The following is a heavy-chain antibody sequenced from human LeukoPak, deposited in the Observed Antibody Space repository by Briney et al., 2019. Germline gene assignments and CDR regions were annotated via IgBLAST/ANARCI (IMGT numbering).Heavy chain of an antibody. CDR1: GFTFSSYA. V-gene: IGHV3-30-3*01. Sequence: GGSLRLSCAASGFTFSSYAMHWVRQAPGKGLEWVAVISYDGSNKYYADSVKSRFTISRDNSKNTLYLQMNSLRAEDMAVYYCARESLLRGIVGATVSWFDPWGQGTLVTVSS. J-gene: IGHJ5*02. CDR3: ARESLLRGIVGATVSWFDP. D-gene: IGHD1-26*01. CDR2: ISYDGSNK.